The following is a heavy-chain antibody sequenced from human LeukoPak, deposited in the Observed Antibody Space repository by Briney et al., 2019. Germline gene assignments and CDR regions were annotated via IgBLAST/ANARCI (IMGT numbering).Heavy chain of an antibody. Sequence: SETLSLTCTVSGGSISSSSYYWGWIRQPPGKGLEWIGSIYYSGSTYYSPSLKSRVTISVDTSKNQFSLKLSSVTAADTAVYYCASLIAAAGNYFDYWGQGTLVTVSS. CDR2: IYYSGST. CDR1: GGSISSSSYY. V-gene: IGHV4-39*01. J-gene: IGHJ4*02. CDR3: ASLIAAAGNYFDY. D-gene: IGHD6-13*01.